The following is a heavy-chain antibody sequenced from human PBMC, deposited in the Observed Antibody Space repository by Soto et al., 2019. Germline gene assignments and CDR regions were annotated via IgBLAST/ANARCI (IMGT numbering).Heavy chain of an antibody. CDR1: GGFGSGYH. CDR2: IYSSGTT. Sequence: QVQLQESGPRLVKPSETLSLTCTVSGGFGSGYHWNWVRQPPGKRLEWIGHIYSSGTTNYNPSLKSRITISIDTSKNQFSLKMNSVTAADTAVYYCARGQTNIWYFDHWGQVTLVTVSS. V-gene: IGHV4-59*02. J-gene: IGHJ4*02. CDR3: ARGQTNIWYFDH.